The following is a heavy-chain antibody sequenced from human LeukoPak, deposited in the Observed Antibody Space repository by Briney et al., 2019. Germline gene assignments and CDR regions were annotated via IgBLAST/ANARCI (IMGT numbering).Heavy chain of an antibody. Sequence: PGDSLTISCNGSGYSFTSSWIGSVRQLPGKGLGWMGIIYPGDSDTRYSPSVQGQVTISADKSISTAYLQWSSLKASDTAMDYCARRTQLVLWDWFDPWGQGTLVTVSS. J-gene: IGHJ5*02. V-gene: IGHV5-51*03. CDR3: ARRTQLVLWDWFDP. CDR2: IYPGDSDT. CDR1: GYSFTSSW. D-gene: IGHD6-13*01.